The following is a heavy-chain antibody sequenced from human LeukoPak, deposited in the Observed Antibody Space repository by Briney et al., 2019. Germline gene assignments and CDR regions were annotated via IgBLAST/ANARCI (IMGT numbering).Heavy chain of an antibody. V-gene: IGHV3-21*01. CDR2: ISSSSSYI. J-gene: IGHJ4*02. CDR1: GFTFSSYS. Sequence: GGSLRLSCAASGFTFSSYSMNWVRQAPGKGLEWVSSISSSSSYIYYADSVKGRFTISRANAKNSLYLQMNSRTAEDTAVYYCASAIALYAMVRGVVSFDYWGQGTLVTVSS. D-gene: IGHD3-10*01. CDR3: ASAIALYAMVRGVVSFDY.